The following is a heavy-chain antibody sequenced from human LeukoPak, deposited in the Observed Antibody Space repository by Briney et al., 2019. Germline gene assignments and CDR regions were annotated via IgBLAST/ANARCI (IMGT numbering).Heavy chain of an antibody. V-gene: IGHV4-4*07. J-gene: IGHJ3*02. CDR1: GGSLTTYY. CDR3: ARSPAAGGAVGAFDI. CDR2: IYRTGST. Sequence: SETLSLTCTVSGGSLTTYYWTWIRQPAGNGLEWIGRIYRTGSTKYNSSLKSRLFMSVDTSGNHFSLKLRSVTAADTAVYYCARSPAAGGAVGAFDIWGQRTLVTVSS. D-gene: IGHD6-13*01.